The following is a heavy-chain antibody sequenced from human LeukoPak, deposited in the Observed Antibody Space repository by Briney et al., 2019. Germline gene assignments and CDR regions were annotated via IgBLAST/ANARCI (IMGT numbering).Heavy chain of an antibody. CDR2: SNTDGTI. CDR1: GFTFSYYS. V-gene: IGHV3-48*02. Sequence: PGGSLRLSCAASGFTFSYYSMNWVRQAPGKGLEWISYSNTDGTISYADSVKGRFTISRDNAENSLYLQMNSLRDGDTAVYFCVRDRDYAFDFWGQGTMVTVSS. CDR3: VRDRDYAFDF. J-gene: IGHJ3*01.